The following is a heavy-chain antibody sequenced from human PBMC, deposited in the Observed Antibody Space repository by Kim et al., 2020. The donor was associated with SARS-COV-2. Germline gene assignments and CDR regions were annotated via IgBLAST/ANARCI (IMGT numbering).Heavy chain of an antibody. CDR3: ARDRGGYDFGSGSLDDAF. J-gene: IGHJ3*01. V-gene: IGHV4-59*13. Sequence: SETLSLTCTVSGGSISSYYWSWIRQPPGKGLEWIGYIYYSGSTNYNPSLKSRVTITVNTTKNKFSLKLISMTAADTAVYYCARDRGGYDFGSGSLDDAF. CDR1: GGSISSYY. CDR2: IYYSGST. D-gene: IGHD3-3*01.